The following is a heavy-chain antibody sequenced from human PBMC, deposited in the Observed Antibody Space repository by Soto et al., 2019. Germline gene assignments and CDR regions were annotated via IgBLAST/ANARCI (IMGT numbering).Heavy chain of an antibody. D-gene: IGHD2-15*01. V-gene: IGHV4-31*03. Sequence: PSETLSLTCTVSGGSISSGGYYWSWIRQHPGKGLEGIGYIYYSGSTSYNPSLKSRVTISVDTSKNQFSLKLSSVTAADTAVYYCARAPLRYCSGGSCYSGDYWGQGTLVTVSS. J-gene: IGHJ4*02. CDR2: IYYSGST. CDR1: GGSISSGGYY. CDR3: ARAPLRYCSGGSCYSGDY.